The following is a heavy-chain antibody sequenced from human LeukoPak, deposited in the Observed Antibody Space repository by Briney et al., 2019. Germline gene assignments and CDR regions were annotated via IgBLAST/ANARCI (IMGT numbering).Heavy chain of an antibody. D-gene: IGHD6-19*01. V-gene: IGHV3-53*01. CDR3: AREGEYSSATRFSSAFDI. CDR2: IYSSGST. CDR1: GFTVSSNY. Sequence: GGSLRLSCAASGFTVSSNYMSWVRQAPGKGLEWVSVIYSSGSTYYADSVKGRFTISRDNAKNSLYLQMNSLRAEDTAVYYCAREGEYSSATRFSSAFDIWGQGTMVTVSS. J-gene: IGHJ3*02.